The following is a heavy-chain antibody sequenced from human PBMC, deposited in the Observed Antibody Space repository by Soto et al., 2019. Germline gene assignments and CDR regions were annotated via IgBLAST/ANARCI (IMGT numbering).Heavy chain of an antibody. D-gene: IGHD1-1*01. V-gene: IGHV3-33*01. Sequence: GGSLRLSCAASGFTFSSYGMHWVRQAPGKGLEWVAVIRYYGSNKYYADSVKGRFTISRDNSKNTLYLQMNSLRAEDTAVYYCAREEQYYFDYWGQGTLVTVSS. J-gene: IGHJ4*02. CDR3: AREEQYYFDY. CDR2: IRYYGSNK. CDR1: GFTFSSYG.